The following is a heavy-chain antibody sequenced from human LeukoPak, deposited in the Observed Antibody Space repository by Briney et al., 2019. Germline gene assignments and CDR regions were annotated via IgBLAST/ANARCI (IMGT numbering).Heavy chain of an antibody. J-gene: IGHJ6*03. D-gene: IGHD3-3*01. CDR1: GGSFSGYY. V-gene: IGHV4-34*01. Sequence: SETLSLTCAVYGGSFSGYYWSWIRQPPGKGLEWIGEINHSGSTNYNPSLKSRVTISVDTSKNQFSLKLSSVTAADTAVYYCAFRSGYYPHYYYYYYIDVWGKGTTVTVSS. CDR3: AFRSGYYPHYYYYYYIDV. CDR2: INHSGST.